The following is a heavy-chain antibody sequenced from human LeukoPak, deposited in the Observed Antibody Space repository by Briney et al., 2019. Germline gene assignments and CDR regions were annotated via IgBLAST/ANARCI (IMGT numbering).Heavy chain of an antibody. CDR2: IKEDEIEI. D-gene: IGHD3-22*01. CDR1: GFAFNSQT. J-gene: IGHJ5*02. V-gene: IGHV3-7*03. Sequence: GGSLRLSCADSGFAFNSQTMSWVRQAPGKGLGWVASIKEDEIEIHYVDSVKGRFTLFRDNAKDSLYLQINSLRVEDTAVYYCARGGFRHFDPWGQGTLVTVSS. CDR3: ARGGFRHFDP.